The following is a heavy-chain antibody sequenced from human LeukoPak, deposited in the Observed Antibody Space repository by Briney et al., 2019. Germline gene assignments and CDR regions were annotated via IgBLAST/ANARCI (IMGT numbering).Heavy chain of an antibody. Sequence: PGGTLRLSCAASGFTFSSYGMSWVRQAPGKGLEWVSAISGSGGSTYYADSVKGRFTISRDNSKNTLYLQMNSLRAEDTAVYYCAKDSLAVAGSPNYFDYWGQGTLVTVSS. D-gene: IGHD6-19*01. CDR3: AKDSLAVAGSPNYFDY. J-gene: IGHJ4*02. CDR1: GFTFSSYG. V-gene: IGHV3-23*01. CDR2: ISGSGGST.